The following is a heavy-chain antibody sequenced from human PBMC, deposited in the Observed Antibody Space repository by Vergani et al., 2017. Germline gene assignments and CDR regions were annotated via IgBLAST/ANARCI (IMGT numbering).Heavy chain of an antibody. D-gene: IGHD6-13*01. CDR3: ARGGYSSSWYWFFGYY. V-gene: IGHV1-8*01. Sequence: QVQLVQSGAEVTKPGASVKVSCKASGFTFTNYYINWVRQATGQGLEWMGRMNPNSGNTGYAQNFQGRVTMTRKTSISTAYMELRSLRSDDTAVYYCARGGYSSSWYWFFGYYWGQGTVVIVSS. CDR1: GFTFTNYY. J-gene: IGHJ4*02. CDR2: MNPNSGNT.